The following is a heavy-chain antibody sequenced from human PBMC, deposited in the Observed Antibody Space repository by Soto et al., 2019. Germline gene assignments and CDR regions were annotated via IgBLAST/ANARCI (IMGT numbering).Heavy chain of an antibody. J-gene: IGHJ4*02. CDR1: GFTVSSNY. CDR3: ARGPHVGISTS. CDR2: IYSGGST. Sequence: PGGSLRLSCAASGFTVSSNYMSWVRQAPGKGLEWLSVIYSGGSTYYAESVKGRFTISRDNSKNTLNLQMNALRVEDTAVYYCARGPHVGISTSWGQGPLVTVSS. V-gene: IGHV3-53*01. D-gene: IGHD2-2*01.